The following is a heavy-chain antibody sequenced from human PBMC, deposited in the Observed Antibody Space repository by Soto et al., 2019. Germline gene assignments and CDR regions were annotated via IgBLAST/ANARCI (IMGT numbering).Heavy chain of an antibody. D-gene: IGHD2-2*01. V-gene: IGHV3-48*02. CDR2: TSSTGSTI. J-gene: IGHJ5*02. CDR1: GFTFSSYS. Sequence: EVQLVESGGGLVQPGGSLRLSCAASGFTFSSYSMNWVRQAPGTGLEWLSFTSSTGSTIYYADSVKGRFTISRDNAKNSLFLQMNSLRDEDTAVYYCARDVPYVDLWGQGTLVAVSS. CDR3: ARDVPYVDL.